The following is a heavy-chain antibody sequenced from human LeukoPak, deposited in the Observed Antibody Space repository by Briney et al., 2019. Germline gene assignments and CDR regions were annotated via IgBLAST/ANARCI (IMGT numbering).Heavy chain of an antibody. CDR3: ARAVQVTTGGLFDY. J-gene: IGHJ4*02. V-gene: IGHV1-69*06. Sequence: GASVKVSCKASGGTFNNYAISWVRQAPGQGLEWMGGIIPIFDTANYAQKFQGRVTITADKSTSTAYMELSSLRPEDTAVYYCARAVQVTTGGLFDYWGQGTLVTVSS. CDR2: IIPIFDTA. D-gene: IGHD4-17*01. CDR1: GGTFNNYA.